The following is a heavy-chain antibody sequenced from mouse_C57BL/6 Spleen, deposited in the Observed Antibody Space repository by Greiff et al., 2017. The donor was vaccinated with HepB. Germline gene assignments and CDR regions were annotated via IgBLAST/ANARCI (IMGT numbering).Heavy chain of an antibody. Sequence: VQLQQSGAELVRPGASVTLSCKASGYTFTDYEMHWVKQTPVHGLEWIGAIDPETGGTAYNQKFKGKAILTADKSSSTAYMELRSLTSEDSAVYYCTRGRQLRPEDYWGQGTTLTVSS. CDR2: IDPETGGT. J-gene: IGHJ2*01. CDR3: TRGRQLRPEDY. V-gene: IGHV1-15*01. D-gene: IGHD3-2*02. CDR1: GYTFTDYE.